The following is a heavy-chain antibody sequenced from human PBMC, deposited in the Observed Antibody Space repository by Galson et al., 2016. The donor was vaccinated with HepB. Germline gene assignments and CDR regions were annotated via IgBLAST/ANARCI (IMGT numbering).Heavy chain of an antibody. J-gene: IGHJ5*01. CDR3: ARDNCINAICYTGWFDS. Sequence: SLRLSCAASGFTVSSNYMTWVRQAPGKGLEWVSSIYSGDRTYYADSVKGRFTISRHNSKNTLYLQMNSLRTEDTAVYYCARDNCINAICYTGWFDSWGQGTLVTVSA. CDR2: IYSGDRT. V-gene: IGHV3-53*04. CDR1: GFTVSSNY. D-gene: IGHD2-8*01.